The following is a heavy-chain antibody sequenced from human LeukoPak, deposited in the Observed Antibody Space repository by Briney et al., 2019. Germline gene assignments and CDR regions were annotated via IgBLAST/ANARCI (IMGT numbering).Heavy chain of an antibody. CDR1: GSRFTSYW. J-gene: IGHJ4*02. D-gene: IGHD6-13*01. Sequence: GESLQISCKGSGSRFTSYWIGWVRQLPGKGLEWMGIIYPGDSDTRYSPSFQGQVTISADKSISTAYLQWSSLKASDTAMYYCARHWESRYSSSWFFDYWGQGTLVTVSS. CDR2: IYPGDSDT. V-gene: IGHV5-51*01. CDR3: ARHWESRYSSSWFFDY.